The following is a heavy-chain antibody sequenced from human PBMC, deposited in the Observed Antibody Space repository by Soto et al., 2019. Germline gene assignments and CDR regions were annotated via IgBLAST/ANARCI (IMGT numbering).Heavy chain of an antibody. CDR2: ISYDGSNK. D-gene: IGHD3-22*01. V-gene: IGHV3-30*18. J-gene: IGHJ4*02. CDR3: AKGLSSGFDY. Sequence: QMQLVESGGGVVQPGRSLRLSCAASGFTFSSYGMHWVRQAPGKGLEWVAVISYDGSNKYYADSVKGRFTISRDNSKNTLYLQMNSLRAEDTAVYYCAKGLSSGFDYWGQGTLVTVSS. CDR1: GFTFSSYG.